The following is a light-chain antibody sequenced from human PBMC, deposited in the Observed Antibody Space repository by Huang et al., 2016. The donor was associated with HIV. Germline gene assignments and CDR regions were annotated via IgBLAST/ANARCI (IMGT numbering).Light chain of an antibody. V-gene: IGKV4-1*01. CDR1: QSVVYSSNNKNY. CDR3: QQYYSTPWT. Sequence: DIVMTQSPDSLAVSLGEGATINCKSSQSVVYSSNNKNYLAWYQQKPGQPPKLLIYGASTRESGVPDRFSGSGSGTDFTLTISSLQAEDVAVYYCQQYYSTPWTFGQGTKVEIK. CDR2: GAS. J-gene: IGKJ1*01.